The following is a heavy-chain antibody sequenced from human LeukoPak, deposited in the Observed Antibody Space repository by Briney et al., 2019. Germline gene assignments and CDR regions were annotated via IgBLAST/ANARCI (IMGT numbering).Heavy chain of an antibody. CDR1: GGSISSYY. CDR2: IYYSGST. CDR3: ARSGYSGYEYYFDY. Sequence: SETLSLTCTVSGGSISSYYWSWIRQPPGKGLEWIGYIYYSGSTNYNPSLKSRVTISVDTSKNQLSLKLSSVTAADTAVYYCARSGYSGYEYYFDYWGRGTLVTVSS. D-gene: IGHD5-12*01. J-gene: IGHJ4*02. V-gene: IGHV4-59*01.